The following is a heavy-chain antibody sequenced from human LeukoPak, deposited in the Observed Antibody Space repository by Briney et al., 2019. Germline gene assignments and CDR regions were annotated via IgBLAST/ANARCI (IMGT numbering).Heavy chain of an antibody. CDR1: GGTFSSYA. D-gene: IGHD6-13*01. J-gene: IGHJ5*02. V-gene: IGHV1-69*06. CDR2: IIPIFGTA. CDR3: ARGEIAAAGTVWFDP. Sequence: SVKVSCKASGGTFSSYAISWVRQAPGQGLEWMGGIIPIFGTANYAQKFQGRVTITADKSTSTAYMELSSLRSEDTAVYYCARGEIAAAGTVWFDPWGQGTLVTVSS.